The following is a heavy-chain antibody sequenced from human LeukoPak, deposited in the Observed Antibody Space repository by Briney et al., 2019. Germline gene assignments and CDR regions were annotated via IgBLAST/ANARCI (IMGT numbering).Heavy chain of an antibody. Sequence: PGGSLRLSCAASGFTFSSYWMSWVRQAPGKGLEWVAVISYDGSNKYYADSVKGRFTISRDNSKNTLYLQMNSLRAEDTAVYYCAREYGVDIVAIIDYWGQGTLVTVSS. CDR1: GFTFSSYW. CDR3: AREYGVDIVAIIDY. V-gene: IGHV3-30*03. CDR2: ISYDGSNK. D-gene: IGHD5-12*01. J-gene: IGHJ4*02.